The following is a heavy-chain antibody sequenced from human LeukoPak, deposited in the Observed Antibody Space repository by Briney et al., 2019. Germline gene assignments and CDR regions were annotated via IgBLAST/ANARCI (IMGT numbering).Heavy chain of an antibody. CDR1: GVTFNYSW. D-gene: IGHD2-15*01. J-gene: IGHJ3*02. V-gene: IGHV3-15*01. Sequence: PGGSLRLSCAASGVTFNYSWMSWVRQAPGKGLEWVGRIKSKTDGGTTDYAAPVKGRFTISRDDSKNTLYLQMNSLKTEDTAVYYCTTDVLVVAASHDTFDIWGQGTMVTVSS. CDR3: TTDVLVVAASHDTFDI. CDR2: IKSKTDGGTT.